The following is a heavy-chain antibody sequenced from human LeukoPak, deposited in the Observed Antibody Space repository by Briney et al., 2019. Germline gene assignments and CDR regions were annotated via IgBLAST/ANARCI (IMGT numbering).Heavy chain of an antibody. CDR1: GFTFSNAW. V-gene: IGHV3-15*01. CDR2: IKSKTDGGKT. CDR3: TTEARANLGNFSGGSWQFDY. Sequence: TGGSLRLSCAASGFTFSNAWMSWVRQAPGKGLEWVGRIKSKTDGGKTDYAAPVKCRFTISRDDSKTPLYLQMNSLKTEDTAVYYCTTEARANLGNFSGGSWQFDYWGQGTLVTVSS. D-gene: IGHD2-15*01. J-gene: IGHJ4*02.